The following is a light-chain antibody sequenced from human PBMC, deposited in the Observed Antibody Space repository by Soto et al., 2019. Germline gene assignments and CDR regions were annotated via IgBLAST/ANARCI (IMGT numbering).Light chain of an antibody. J-gene: IGKJ1*01. CDR1: QSVSSSY. CDR3: QQYGNSPWT. CDR2: GAS. V-gene: IGKV3-20*01. Sequence: EIVLTQSPGTLSLSPGERATLSCRASQSVSSSYLAWYQQKPGQAPRLLIYGASSRATCIPDRFSGSGSGTDFTLTISRLEPEDFEVYYCQQYGNSPWTFGQGTKVEIK.